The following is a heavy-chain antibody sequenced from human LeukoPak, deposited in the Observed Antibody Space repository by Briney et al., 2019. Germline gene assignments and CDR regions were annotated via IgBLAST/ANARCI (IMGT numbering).Heavy chain of an antibody. Sequence: QPGGSLRLSCAASGFTFSSYGMHWVRQAPGKGLEWVAFIRYDGSNKNYADPVKGRFTIARDSSKNTLYLQMNSLRVEDTAVYYCAKPCGGGSCYPDSWGQGTLVTVSS. CDR1: GFTFSSYG. J-gene: IGHJ5*01. CDR3: AKPCGGGSCYPDS. D-gene: IGHD2-15*01. V-gene: IGHV3-30*02. CDR2: IRYDGSNK.